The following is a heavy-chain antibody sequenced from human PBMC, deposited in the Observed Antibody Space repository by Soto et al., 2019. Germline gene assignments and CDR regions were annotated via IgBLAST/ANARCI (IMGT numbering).Heavy chain of an antibody. CDR1: GFTFSSYW. V-gene: IGHV3-7*05. D-gene: IGHD3-3*01. CDR3: ARDKGSITIFGVVPYYYYGMDV. Sequence: EVQLVESGGGLVQPGGSLRLSCAASGFTFSSYWMSWFRQAPGKGLEWVANIKQDGSEKYYVDSVKGRFTISRDNAKNSLYLQMNSLRAEDTAVYYCARDKGSITIFGVVPYYYYGMDVWGQGTTVTVSS. J-gene: IGHJ6*02. CDR2: IKQDGSEK.